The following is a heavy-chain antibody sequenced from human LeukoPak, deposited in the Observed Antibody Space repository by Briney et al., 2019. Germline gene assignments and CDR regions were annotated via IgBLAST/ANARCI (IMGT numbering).Heavy chain of an antibody. V-gene: IGHV4-59*08. CDR2: IYKDGST. Sequence: PSETLSLTCTVSSDSISRSYWSWIRQSPGKGLEWIGRIYKDGSTIYNPSLKSRVTISIDTSRNQFPLKLTSVTAADTAVYYCARRVTEGVPVNEGNWFDPWGQGTLVTVSS. D-gene: IGHD2-2*01. CDR3: ARRVTEGVPVNEGNWFDP. CDR1: SDSISRSY. J-gene: IGHJ5*02.